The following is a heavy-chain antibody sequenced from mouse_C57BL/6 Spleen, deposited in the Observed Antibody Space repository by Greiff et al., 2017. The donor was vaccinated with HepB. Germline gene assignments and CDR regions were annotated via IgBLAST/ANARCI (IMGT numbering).Heavy chain of an antibody. V-gene: IGHV1-75*01. D-gene: IGHD2-3*01. CDR1: GYTFSDYY. CDR2: IFPGSGSS. J-gene: IGHJ4*01. Sequence: VKLVESGPELVKPGASVKISCKASGYTFSDYYINWVKQRPGQGLEWIGWIFPGSGSSYYNEKFKGKATLTVDKSSSTAYMLLSSLTSEDSAVYFCARTGDGYYGYAMDYWGQGTSVTVSS. CDR3: ARTGDGYYGYAMDY.